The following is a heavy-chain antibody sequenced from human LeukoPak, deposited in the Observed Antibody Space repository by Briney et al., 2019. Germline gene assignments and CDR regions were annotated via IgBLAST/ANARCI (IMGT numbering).Heavy chain of an antibody. CDR1: GFTFSSYA. Sequence: PGGSLRLSCAASGFTFSSYAMSWVRQAPGKGLDWVSSITGSGGSTVNTDSVKGRFTISRDNSKNTLFLQMTSLRAEDTAVYHCAKVYSTDAYNVPFDYWGQGTLVT. CDR3: AKVYSTDAYNVPFDY. D-gene: IGHD5-24*01. CDR2: ITGSGGST. V-gene: IGHV3-23*01. J-gene: IGHJ4*02.